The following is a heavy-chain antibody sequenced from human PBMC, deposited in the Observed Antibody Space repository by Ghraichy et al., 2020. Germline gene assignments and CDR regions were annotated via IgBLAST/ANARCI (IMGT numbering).Heavy chain of an antibody. Sequence: SHTLSLTCTVSGYSISSGYYWGWIRQPPGKGLEWIGSIYHSGSTYYNPSLKSRVTISVDTSKNQFSLKLSSVTAADTAVYYCARDGVYSGSYYSWFDPWGQGTLVTVSS. V-gene: IGHV4-38-2*02. CDR1: GYSISSGYY. CDR2: IYHSGST. CDR3: ARDGVYSGSYYSWFDP. J-gene: IGHJ5*02. D-gene: IGHD1-26*01.